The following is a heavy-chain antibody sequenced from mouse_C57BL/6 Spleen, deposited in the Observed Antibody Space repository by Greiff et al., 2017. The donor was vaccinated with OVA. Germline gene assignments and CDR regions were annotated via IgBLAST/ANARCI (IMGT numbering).Heavy chain of an antibody. CDR1: GYPFTSYW. CDR2: IYPSDSVT. CDR3: ARVGGNYGYFDV. Sequence: QVQLQQPGAELVRPGSSVKLSCKASGYPFTSYWLDWVKQRPGQGLEWIGNIYPSDSVTHYNQKFKDKATLTVDKSSSTAYMQLSSLTSEDSAVYYCARVGGNYGYFDVWGTGTTVTVSS. V-gene: IGHV1-61*01. D-gene: IGHD1-1*02. J-gene: IGHJ1*03.